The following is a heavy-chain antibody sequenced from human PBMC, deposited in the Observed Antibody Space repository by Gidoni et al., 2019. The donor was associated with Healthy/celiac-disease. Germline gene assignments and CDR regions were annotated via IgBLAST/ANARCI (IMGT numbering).Heavy chain of an antibody. CDR1: GFTFSSYS. CDR2: ISSSSSTI. Sequence: EVQLVESGGGLVQPGGSLRLSCAASGFTFSSYSMNWVRQAPGKGLEWVSYISSSSSTIYYADSVKGRFTISRDNAKNSLYLQMNSLRAEDTAVYYCARGGRKTYYYDSSGYYYFFDYWGQGTLVTVSS. V-gene: IGHV3-48*04. J-gene: IGHJ4*02. CDR3: ARGGRKTYYYDSSGYYYFFDY. D-gene: IGHD3-22*01.